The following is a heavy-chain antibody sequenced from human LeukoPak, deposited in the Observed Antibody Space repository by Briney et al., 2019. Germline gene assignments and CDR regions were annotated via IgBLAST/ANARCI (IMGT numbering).Heavy chain of an antibody. Sequence: ASVKVSCKASGYTFTGYYMHWVRQAPGQGLEWMGWINPNSGGTNYAQKFQGRVTMTRDTSISTAYMELSRLRSDDTAVYYCARDRPRAPQMATIKLGTLGYWGQGTLVTVSS. CDR3: ARDRPRAPQMATIKLGTLGY. V-gene: IGHV1-2*02. CDR2: INPNSGGT. CDR1: GYTFTGYY. D-gene: IGHD5-24*01. J-gene: IGHJ4*02.